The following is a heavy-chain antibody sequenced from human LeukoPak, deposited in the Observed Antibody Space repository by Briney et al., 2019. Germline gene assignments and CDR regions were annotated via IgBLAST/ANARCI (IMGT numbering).Heavy chain of an antibody. J-gene: IGHJ3*02. D-gene: IGHD2-15*01. V-gene: IGHV4-59*08. CDR1: GGSISSDY. Sequence: SETLSLTCTVSGGSISSDYWSWTRQPPGKGLEWIGYIYYSGYTNYNPSLKSRVTISVDTSKNHFSLKLTSGTAADTAVYYCARGGSLGAVGAFDIWGQGTMVTVSS. CDR2: IYYSGYT. CDR3: ARGGSLGAVGAFDI.